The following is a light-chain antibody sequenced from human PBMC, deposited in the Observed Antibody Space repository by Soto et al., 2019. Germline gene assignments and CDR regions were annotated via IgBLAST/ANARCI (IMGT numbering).Light chain of an antibody. V-gene: IGLV2-14*01. Sequence: QSALTQPASVSGSPGQSITISCTGTSIDVGGYNYVSWYQQHPGKAPKVMIYDVSNRRSGVSNRFSGSKSGNTASRTISGLQAEDEAEYYCSSYTSSSTLLYVFGTGTKLTVL. J-gene: IGLJ1*01. CDR1: SIDVGGYNY. CDR2: DVS. CDR3: SSYTSSSTLLYV.